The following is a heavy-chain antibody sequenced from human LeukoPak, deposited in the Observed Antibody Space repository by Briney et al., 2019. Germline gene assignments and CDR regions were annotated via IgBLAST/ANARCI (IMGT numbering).Heavy chain of an antibody. Sequence: SVKVSCKASGGTFSSYAISWVRQAPGQGLEWMGRIIPIFGTANYAQKFQGRVTITTDESTSTAYMELSSLRSEDTAVYYCASSLGKGYSYGYFDYWGQGTLVTVSS. D-gene: IGHD5-18*01. J-gene: IGHJ4*02. CDR1: GGTFSSYA. V-gene: IGHV1-69*05. CDR3: ASSLGKGYSYGYFDY. CDR2: IIPIFGTA.